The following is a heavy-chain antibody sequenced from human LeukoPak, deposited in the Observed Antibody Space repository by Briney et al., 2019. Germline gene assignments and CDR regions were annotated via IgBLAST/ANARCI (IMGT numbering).Heavy chain of an antibody. Sequence: SETLSLTCAVYGGSFSGYYWSWIRQPPGKGLEWIGEINHSGTTYYNPSLKSRVTISLDTSKNQFSLKLSSVTAADTAVYYCARGGYGSGWDYMDVWGKGTTVTVSS. D-gene: IGHD3-10*01. V-gene: IGHV4-34*01. CDR3: ARGGYGSGWDYMDV. CDR2: INHSGTT. CDR1: GGSFSGYY. J-gene: IGHJ6*03.